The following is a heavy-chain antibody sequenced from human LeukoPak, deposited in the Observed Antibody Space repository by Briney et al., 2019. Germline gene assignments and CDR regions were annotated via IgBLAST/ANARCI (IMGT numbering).Heavy chain of an antibody. J-gene: IGHJ5*02. D-gene: IGHD6-13*01. Sequence: GGSLRLSCTASGFTFSSYWMTWVRQAPGKGLEWVANIKQDGSDKYYVDSVKGRFTISRDNAKNSLYLQMNSLRAEDTAVYYCARAAAAGHFGEGWFDPWGQGTLVTVSS. CDR2: IKQDGSDK. CDR3: ARAAAAGHFGEGWFDP. CDR1: GFTFSSYW. V-gene: IGHV3-7*01.